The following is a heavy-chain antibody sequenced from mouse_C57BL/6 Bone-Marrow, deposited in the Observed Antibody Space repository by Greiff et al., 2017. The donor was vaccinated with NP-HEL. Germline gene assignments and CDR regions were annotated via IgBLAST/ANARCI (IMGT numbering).Heavy chain of an antibody. D-gene: IGHD1-1*01. CDR3: ARALYYYGSSYN. J-gene: IGHJ2*01. CDR1: GYSITSGYY. Sequence: EVQLQESGPGLVKPSQSLSLTCSVTGYSITSGYYWNWIRQFPGNKLEWMGYISYDGSNNYNPSLKNRISITRDTSKNQFFLKLNSVTTEDTATYYCARALYYYGSSYNWGQGTTLTVSS. CDR2: ISYDGSN. V-gene: IGHV3-6*01.